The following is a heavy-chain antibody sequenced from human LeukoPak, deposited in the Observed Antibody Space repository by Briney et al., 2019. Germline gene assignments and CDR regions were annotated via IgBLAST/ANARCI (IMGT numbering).Heavy chain of an antibody. Sequence: PGRSLRLSCAASGFXFSSYSMNWVRQAPGKGLEWVSSISSSSSYIYYADSVKGRFTISRDNAKNSLYLQMNSLRAEDTAVYYCARGKRSSGYYVYDYWGQGTLVTVSS. D-gene: IGHD3-22*01. CDR3: ARGKRSSGYYVYDY. CDR1: GFXFSSYS. J-gene: IGHJ4*02. V-gene: IGHV3-21*01. CDR2: ISSSSSYI.